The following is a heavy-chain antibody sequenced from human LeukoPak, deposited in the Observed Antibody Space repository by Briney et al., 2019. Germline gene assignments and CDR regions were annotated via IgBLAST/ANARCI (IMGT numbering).Heavy chain of an antibody. Sequence: PSETLSLTCAVYGGSFSGYYWSWIRQPPGKGLEWIGEINHSGSTNCNPSLKSRVTISVDTSKNQFSLKLSSVTAADTAVYYCARGRGTIFGVVRTNWFDPWGQGTLVTVSS. V-gene: IGHV4-34*01. CDR2: INHSGST. J-gene: IGHJ5*02. CDR3: ARGRGTIFGVVRTNWFDP. CDR1: GGSFSGYY. D-gene: IGHD3-3*01.